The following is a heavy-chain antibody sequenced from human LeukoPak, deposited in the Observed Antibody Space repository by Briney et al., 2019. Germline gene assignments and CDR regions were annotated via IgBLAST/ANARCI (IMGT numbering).Heavy chain of an antibody. J-gene: IGHJ4*02. CDR3: ARGLEMATMTTFDY. V-gene: IGHV1-69*06. CDR2: IIPIFGTA. D-gene: IGHD5-24*01. Sequence: SVKVSCKASGGTFSSYAISWVRQAPGQGLEWMGGIIPIFGTANYAQKFQGRVTITADKSTSTAYMELSSLRSEDTAVYYCARGLEMATMTTFDYWGQGTLVTVSS. CDR1: GGTFSSYA.